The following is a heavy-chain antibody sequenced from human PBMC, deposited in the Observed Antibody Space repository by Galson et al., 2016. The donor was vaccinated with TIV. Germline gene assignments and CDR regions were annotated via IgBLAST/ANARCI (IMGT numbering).Heavy chain of an antibody. CDR2: ISGNGGTT. J-gene: IGHJ4*02. Sequence: SLRLSCAASGFTFSNYWMHWVRQAPGKGLESVSGISGNGGTTYSADSMKGRFTISRDNSKNTLYLQMRSLTPEDTAVYHCVKTLLPDDYKKGMAPGFDHWGQGTLVTVSS. CDR3: VKTLLPDDYKKGMAPGFDH. CDR1: GFTFSNYW. D-gene: IGHD5-24*01. V-gene: IGHV3-64D*06.